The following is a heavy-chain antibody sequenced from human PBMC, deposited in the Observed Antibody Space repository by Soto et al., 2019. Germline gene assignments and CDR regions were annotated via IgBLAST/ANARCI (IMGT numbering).Heavy chain of an antibody. Sequence: QVQLVQSVAEVKKPGASVKVACRASGYTFTTYTLLWVPQAPGQRREWMAWINPGNGDRKYSQNFQGRDTATRDTTVSTAYMEMSGLRSVDTATSYCARKHPGVKIGWAWALGYWGQGTMVTVSS. D-gene: IGHD1-26*01. V-gene: IGHV1-3*01. CDR2: INPGNGDR. CDR1: GYTFTTYT. J-gene: IGHJ3*01. CDR3: ARKHPGVKIGWAWALGY.